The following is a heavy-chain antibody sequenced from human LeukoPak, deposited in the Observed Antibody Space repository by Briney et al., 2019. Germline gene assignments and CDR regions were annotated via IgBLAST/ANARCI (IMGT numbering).Heavy chain of an antibody. Sequence: GGSLRLSCAASGFTFSSYWMHWVRQAPGKGLVWVSRINSDGSSTSYADSVKGRFTVSRDNAKNTLYLQMNSLRAEDTAVYFCARDQGGGLNDAFDIWGQGTMVTVSS. J-gene: IGHJ3*02. V-gene: IGHV3-74*01. CDR2: INSDGSST. CDR1: GFTFSSYW. CDR3: ARDQGGGLNDAFDI. D-gene: IGHD1-26*01.